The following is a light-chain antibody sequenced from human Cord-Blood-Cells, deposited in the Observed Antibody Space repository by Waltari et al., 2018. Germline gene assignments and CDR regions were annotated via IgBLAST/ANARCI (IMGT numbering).Light chain of an antibody. CDR2: DDS. Sequence: SYVLTQPPSVSVAPGKTARIPCWGTNIGSKSVHWSQQKTGQAPVLVVYDDSDRPSGIPERFSGSNSGNTATLTSSRVEAGDEADYYCQVWDSSSDHWVFGGGTKLTVL. CDR3: QVWDSSSDHWV. V-gene: IGLV3-21*03. J-gene: IGLJ3*02. CDR1: NIGSKS.